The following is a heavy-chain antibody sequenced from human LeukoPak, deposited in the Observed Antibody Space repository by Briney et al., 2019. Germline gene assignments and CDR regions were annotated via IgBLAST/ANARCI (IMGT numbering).Heavy chain of an antibody. CDR2: ISNKAYGGTT. J-gene: IGHJ4*02. CDR3: TRDINPTVAVPGYYFDS. D-gene: IGHD6-19*01. Sequence: GGSLRLSCTASGFTFGDSAMSWVRQAPGKGLERICLISNKAYGGTTEYAASVQGRFTISRDDSKSIAYLHMNTLTTEDTDVYYCTRDINPTVAVPGYYFDSWGQGTLVTVCS. CDR1: GFTFGDSA. V-gene: IGHV3-49*04.